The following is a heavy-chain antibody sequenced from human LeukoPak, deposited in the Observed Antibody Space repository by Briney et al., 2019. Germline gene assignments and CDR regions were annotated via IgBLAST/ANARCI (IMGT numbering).Heavy chain of an antibody. CDR1: GFTFSSYA. D-gene: IGHD5-24*01. Sequence: GGSLRLSCAASGFTFSSYAMHWVRQAPGKGLEWVAVISYDGSNKYYADSVKGRFTISRDNSKNTLYLQMSSLRAEDTAVYYCVKGPVEMATIAEPYYFDYWGQGTLVTVSS. CDR2: ISYDGSNK. V-gene: IGHV3-30*14. J-gene: IGHJ4*02. CDR3: VKGPVEMATIAEPYYFDY.